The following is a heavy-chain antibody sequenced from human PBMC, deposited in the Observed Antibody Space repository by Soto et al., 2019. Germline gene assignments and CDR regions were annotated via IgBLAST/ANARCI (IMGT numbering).Heavy chain of an antibody. CDR3: ARAEYSSGWVGNYYYYGMDV. D-gene: IGHD6-19*01. CDR2: IIPIFGTA. V-gene: IGHV1-69*01. Sequence: QVQLVQSGAEVKKPGSSVKVSCKASGGTFSSYAISWVRQAPGQGLEWMGGIIPIFGTANYAQKFQGRVTITADESTSTAYMELSSRRSEDTAVYYCARAEYSSGWVGNYYYYGMDVWGQGTTVTVSS. CDR1: GGTFSSYA. J-gene: IGHJ6*02.